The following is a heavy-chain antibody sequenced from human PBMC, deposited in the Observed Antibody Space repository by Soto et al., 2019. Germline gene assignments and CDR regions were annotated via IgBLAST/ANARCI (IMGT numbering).Heavy chain of an antibody. Sequence: QMQLVQSGPEVKKPGTSVKVSCKASGFTFTSSAVQWVRQARGQRLEWIGWIVGGSGNTNYAQKFQERVTITRDMSTSTAYMALSSRRSEDTAVYYWAAAPYYYDSSRGHNWFAHWGQGTLVTVSS. CDR2: IVGGSGNT. J-gene: IGHJ5*02. D-gene: IGHD3-22*01. V-gene: IGHV1-58*01. CDR3: AAAPYYYDSSRGHNWFAH. CDR1: GFTFTSSA.